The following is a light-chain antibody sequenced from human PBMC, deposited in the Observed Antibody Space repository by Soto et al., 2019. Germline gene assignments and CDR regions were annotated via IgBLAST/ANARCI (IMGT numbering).Light chain of an antibody. CDR3: QYYDTFRT. V-gene: IGKV3-20*01. CDR1: QSVRSNF. Sequence: EIVLTQSPGTLSLSPGERATLSCRASQSVRSNFLAWYQQKPGQAPRLLIYSSSRRATGIPDRFSGSGSGTDFTLSISRLEPEDFAVYYCQYYDTFRTFGQGTKVDIK. J-gene: IGKJ1*01. CDR2: SSS.